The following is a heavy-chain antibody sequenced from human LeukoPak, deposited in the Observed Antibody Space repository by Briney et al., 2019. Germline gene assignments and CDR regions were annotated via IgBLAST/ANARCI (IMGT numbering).Heavy chain of an antibody. CDR1: GFTFSSYG. Sequence: GGSLRLSCAASGFTFSSYGMHWVRQAPGKGLEWVAVISYDGSNKYYADSVKGRFTISRDNSKNTLYLQMNSLRAEDTAVYYCAKPRFTMVRGVQFDYWGQGTLVTVSS. J-gene: IGHJ4*02. V-gene: IGHV3-30*12. CDR2: ISYDGSNK. CDR3: AKPRFTMVRGVQFDY. D-gene: IGHD3-10*01.